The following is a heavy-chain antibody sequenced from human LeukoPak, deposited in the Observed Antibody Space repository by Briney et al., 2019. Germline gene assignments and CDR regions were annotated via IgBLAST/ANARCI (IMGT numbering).Heavy chain of an antibody. CDR3: ARELIAVADTVGDF. J-gene: IGHJ4*02. V-gene: IGHV3-21*01. D-gene: IGHD6-19*01. Sequence: KAGGSLRLSCAASGFSFSIYSMNWVRQAPGSGLEWVSSISSTSSYISYADSVKGRFTISRDNAKNSLYLQMDSLRAEDTAVYYCARELIAVADTVGDFWGQGTLVTVSS. CDR2: ISSTSSYI. CDR1: GFSFSIYS.